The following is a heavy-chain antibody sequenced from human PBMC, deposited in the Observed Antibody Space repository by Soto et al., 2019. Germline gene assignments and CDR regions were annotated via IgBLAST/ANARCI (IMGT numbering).Heavy chain of an antibody. CDR3: ARRSGDFWSGMDV. CDR2: IYYSGST. Sequence: SETLSLTCTVSGGSISSYYWSWIRQPPGKGLEWIGYIYYSGSTNYNPSLKSRVTISVDTSKNQFSLKLSSVTAADTAVYYCARRSGDFWSGMDVWGKGTTVTVSS. J-gene: IGHJ6*03. D-gene: IGHD3-3*01. CDR1: GGSISSYY. V-gene: IGHV4-59*01.